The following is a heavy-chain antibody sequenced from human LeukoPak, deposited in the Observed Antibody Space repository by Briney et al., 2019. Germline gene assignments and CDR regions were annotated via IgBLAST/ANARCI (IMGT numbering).Heavy chain of an antibody. CDR2: IRYDGSNK. V-gene: IGHV3-30*02. CDR1: GFTFSSYA. D-gene: IGHD5-12*01. Sequence: GGSLRLSCAASGFTFSSYAMSWVRQAPGKGLEWVAFIRYDGSNKYYADSVKGRFTVSRDNSKNTLYLQMKSLRAEDTAVYYCAKGGGYEAQYYYYLDVWGKGTTVTISS. J-gene: IGHJ6*03. CDR3: AKGGGYEAQYYYYLDV.